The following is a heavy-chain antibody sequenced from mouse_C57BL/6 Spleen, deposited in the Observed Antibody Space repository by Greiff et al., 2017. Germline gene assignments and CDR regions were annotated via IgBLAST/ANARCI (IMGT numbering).Heavy chain of an antibody. Sequence: DVKLVESEGGLVQPGSSMKLSCTASGFTFSDYYMAWVRQVPEKGLEWVANINYDGSSTYYLDSLKSRFIISRDNAKNILYLQMSSLKSEDTATYYCARDLEDYAMDYWGQGTSVTVSS. CDR1: GFTFSDYY. CDR3: ARDLEDYAMDY. J-gene: IGHJ4*01. CDR2: INYDGSST. V-gene: IGHV5-16*01.